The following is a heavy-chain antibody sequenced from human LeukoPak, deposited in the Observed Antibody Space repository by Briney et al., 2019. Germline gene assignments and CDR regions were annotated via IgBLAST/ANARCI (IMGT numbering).Heavy chain of an antibody. J-gene: IGHJ4*02. V-gene: IGHV4-39*01. CDR3: ARQVVAVAGTGYFDY. Sequence: SETLSLTCTVSGGSIRSSSYYWGWIRQPPGKGLEWIVRIYYSGSTYYNASLKSRGTISVDTSKNQFSLKLNSVTAADTAVYFCARQVVAVAGTGYFDYWGQGTLVTVSS. D-gene: IGHD6-19*01. CDR1: GGSIRSSSYY. CDR2: IYYSGST.